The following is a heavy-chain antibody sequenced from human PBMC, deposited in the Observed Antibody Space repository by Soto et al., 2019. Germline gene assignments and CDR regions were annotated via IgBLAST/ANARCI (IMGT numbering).Heavy chain of an antibody. D-gene: IGHD2-15*01. CDR3: ATLGYCSGGSCNNYYYYMVV. Sequence: GASVKVSCKASGYTFTSYDINWVRQATGQGLEWMGWMNPNSGNTGYAQKFQGRVTMTRNTSISTAYMELSSLRSEDTAVYYCATLGYCSGGSCNNYYYYMVVLGKGTTVTVSS. V-gene: IGHV1-8*01. CDR2: MNPNSGNT. CDR1: GYTFTSYD. J-gene: IGHJ6*03.